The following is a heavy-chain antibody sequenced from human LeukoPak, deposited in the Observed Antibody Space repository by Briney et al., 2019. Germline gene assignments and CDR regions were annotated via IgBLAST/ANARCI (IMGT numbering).Heavy chain of an antibody. CDR3: ARDRWGSSWFFDY. CDR2: INPNSGGT. V-gene: IGHV1-2*02. J-gene: IGHJ4*02. CDR1: GYTFTGYY. Sequence: ASVKVSCKASGYTFTGYYMHWVRQAPGQGGEWMGWINPNSGGTNYAQKFQGRVTMTRDTSISTAYMELSRLRSDDTAVYYCARDRWGSSWFFDYWGQGTLVTVSS. D-gene: IGHD6-13*01.